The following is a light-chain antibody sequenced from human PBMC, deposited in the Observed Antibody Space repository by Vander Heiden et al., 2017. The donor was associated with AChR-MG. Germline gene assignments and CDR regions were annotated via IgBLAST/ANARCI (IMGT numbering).Light chain of an antibody. J-gene: IGLJ2*01. CDR1: SSDVGNYDL. CDR2: EVT. CDR3: CSYAGSFVV. V-gene: IGLV2-23*02. Sequence: QSALTQPASVSRSPGQSITISCTGTSSDVGNYDLVSWYQQHPGKAPKLIIYEVTKWPSGVSNRFSGSKSGNTASLTISGLQAEDEADYYCCSYAGSFVVLGGGTKLTVL.